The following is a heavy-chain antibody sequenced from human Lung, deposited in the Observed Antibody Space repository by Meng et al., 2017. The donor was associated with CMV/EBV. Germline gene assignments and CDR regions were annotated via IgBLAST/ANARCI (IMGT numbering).Heavy chain of an antibody. J-gene: IGHJ4*02. V-gene: IGHV1-46*01. CDR3: ARGDGGNGSDY. CDR2: INPSGGST. D-gene: IGHD4-23*01. CDR1: GGTFSSYA. Sequence: QVQLVQSGAEVKKPGSSVKVSCKASGGTFSSYAISWVRQAPGQGLEWMGVINPSGGSTNYAQKFQGRLTMTRDTSTSTVYMELSSLRSEDTAVYYCARGDGGNGSDYWGQGTLVTVSS.